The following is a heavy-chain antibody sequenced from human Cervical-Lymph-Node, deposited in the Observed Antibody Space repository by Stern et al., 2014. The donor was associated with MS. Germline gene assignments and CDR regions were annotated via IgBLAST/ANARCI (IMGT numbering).Heavy chain of an antibody. V-gene: IGHV3-30*18. Sequence: VQLVQSGGGVVQPGRSLRLSCVASSDSGFRFSNYGMHWVRQAPGKGLEWVAFISYDGSNEYYADSVKGRFTTSRDNFKNTLYLQMNSLRAEDTAVYYCAKDHYSNYGYFDYWGQGTLVTVSS. J-gene: IGHJ4*03. D-gene: IGHD4-11*01. CDR3: AKDHYSNYGYFDY. CDR1: SDSGFRFSNYG. CDR2: ISYDGSNE.